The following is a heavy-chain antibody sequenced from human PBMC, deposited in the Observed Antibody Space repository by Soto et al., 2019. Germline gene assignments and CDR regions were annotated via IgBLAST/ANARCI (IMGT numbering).Heavy chain of an antibody. V-gene: IGHV3-30*18. CDR1: GFTFNNYG. Sequence: GGSLRLSCVASGFTFNNYGIHWVRQAPGKGLEWVTVISYDGNTKYYADSVKGRFTISRDNSKNTLYLQLNSLRPEDTAVYYSVKDYYDTLAGYYGPDYWGQGTLVTVSS. CDR2: ISYDGNTK. J-gene: IGHJ4*02. D-gene: IGHD3-9*01. CDR3: VKDYYDTLAGYYGPDY.